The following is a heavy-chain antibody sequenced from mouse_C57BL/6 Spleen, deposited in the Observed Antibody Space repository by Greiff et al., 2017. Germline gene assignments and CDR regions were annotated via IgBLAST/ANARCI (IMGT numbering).Heavy chain of an antibody. J-gene: IGHJ4*01. CDR3: AREGSSYEGDY. V-gene: IGHV3-6*01. CDR1: GYSITSGYY. CDR2: ISYDGSN. D-gene: IGHD1-1*01. Sequence: EVKLQESGPGLVKPSQSLSLTCSVTGYSITSGYYWNWIRQFPGNKLEWMGYISYDGSNNYNPSLKNRISITRDTSKNQFFLKLNSVTTEDTATYYCAREGSSYEGDYWGQGTSVTVSS.